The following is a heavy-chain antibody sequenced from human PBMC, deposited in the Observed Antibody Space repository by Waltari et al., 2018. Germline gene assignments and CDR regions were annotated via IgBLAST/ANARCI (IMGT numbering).Heavy chain of an antibody. V-gene: IGHV4-30-4*01. CDR3: ARSLFSWFDP. Sequence: QVQLQESGPGLVKPSQTLALTCTVAGGSITSGDYYWSWIRQPPGKGLEWLGFIFYSGSTYYNPSLKSRLTISLDTSKNQFSLKLTSVTAADTAVYYCARSLFSWFDPWGQGTLVTVSS. CDR2: IFYSGST. D-gene: IGHD3-9*01. CDR1: GGSITSGDYY. J-gene: IGHJ5*02.